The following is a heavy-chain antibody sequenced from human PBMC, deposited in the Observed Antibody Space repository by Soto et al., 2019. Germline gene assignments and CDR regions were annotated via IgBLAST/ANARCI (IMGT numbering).Heavy chain of an antibody. J-gene: IGHJ6*02. CDR3: ARGGFGSHYDMDV. CDR2: ISSSSYT. V-gene: IGHV3-11*05. CDR1: GFTFSDYY. D-gene: IGHD1-26*01. Sequence: GGSLRLSCAASGFTFSDYYMHWIRQAPGKGLEWVSYISSSSYTNYADSVKGRITISRDNAKNSLYLQMNSLRAEDTAVYYCARGGFGSHYDMDVWRHGTTVTVS.